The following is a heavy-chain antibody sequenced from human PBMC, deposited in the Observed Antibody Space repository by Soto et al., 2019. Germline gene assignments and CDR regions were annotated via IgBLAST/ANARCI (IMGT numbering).Heavy chain of an antibody. CDR1: GGSISSYY. CDR2: IYYNGDT. J-gene: IGHJ4*02. V-gene: IGHV4-59*01. D-gene: IGHD3-10*01. Sequence: QVQLQESGPGLVKPSETLSLTCTVSGGSISSYYWSWIRQPPGKGLDWIGYIYYNGDTNYNPSLQSQVTISLDTAKNQFSLKLNSVTAADTAVYYCARTPPGYYGSGSCADDWGQGTLVTVSS. CDR3: ARTPPGYYGSGSCADD.